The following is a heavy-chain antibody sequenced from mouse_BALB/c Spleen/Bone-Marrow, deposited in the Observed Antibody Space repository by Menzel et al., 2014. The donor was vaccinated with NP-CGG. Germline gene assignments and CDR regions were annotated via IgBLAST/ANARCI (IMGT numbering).Heavy chain of an antibody. D-gene: IGHD2-10*02. CDR3: TRDQRYGNYIYAMDY. CDR2: ISTGGSYT. Sequence: EVQLVESGGGLVKPGGSLKLSCAASGFTFSSYTMSWVRQTPEKRLEWVATISTGGSYTDYSDSVKGRFTISRDNAKNTLYLQMSSLKSEDTAMYYCTRDQRYGNYIYAMDYWGQGTSVTVSS. J-gene: IGHJ4*01. V-gene: IGHV5-6-4*01. CDR1: GFTFSSYT.